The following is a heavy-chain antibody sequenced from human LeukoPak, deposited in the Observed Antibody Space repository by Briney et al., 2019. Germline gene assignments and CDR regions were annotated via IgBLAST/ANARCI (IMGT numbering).Heavy chain of an antibody. V-gene: IGHV1-18*01. CDR3: ARGFSANYYDY. CDR1: GYTFTSYA. CDR2: ISGYNGHT. J-gene: IGHJ4*02. Sequence: ASVKVSCKTSGYTFTSYAISWVRQAPGQGLEWMGWISGYNGHTYSAQKFQGRLTMTTDTSTSTADMELRGLTSDDPAVFYCARGFSANYYDYWGQGTLVTVSA. D-gene: IGHD1-26*01.